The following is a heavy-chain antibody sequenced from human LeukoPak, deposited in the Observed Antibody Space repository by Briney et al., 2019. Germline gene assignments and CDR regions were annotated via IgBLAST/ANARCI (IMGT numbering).Heavy chain of an antibody. Sequence: SETLSLTCTVSGGSISSSSYYWGWIRQPPGKGLEWIGSIYYSGSTYYNPSLKSRVTISVDASKNRFSLKLSSVTAAVTAGYYCARGRGGTMIVVGDDAFDIWGQGTMVTVSS. CDR3: ARGRGGTMIVVGDDAFDI. CDR2: IYYSGST. V-gene: IGHV4-39*01. J-gene: IGHJ3*02. CDR1: GGSISSSSYY. D-gene: IGHD3-22*01.